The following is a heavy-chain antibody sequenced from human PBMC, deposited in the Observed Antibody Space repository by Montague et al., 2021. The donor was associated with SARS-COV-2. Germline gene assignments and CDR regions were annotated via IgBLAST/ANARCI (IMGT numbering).Heavy chain of an antibody. J-gene: IGHJ4*02. CDR3: AHSYGDYLFDY. CDR1: GFSLDTRGAG. V-gene: IGHV2-5*02. Sequence: PALVTPTQTFTLICSLSGFSLDTRGAGVAWIRQPPGKALEWLALIYWDDDKPYSPSLKSRLTITKDTSKNQVVLTMTNMDPVDTATYYCAHSYGDYLFDYWGQGTLVTVSS. D-gene: IGHD4-17*01. CDR2: IYWDDDK.